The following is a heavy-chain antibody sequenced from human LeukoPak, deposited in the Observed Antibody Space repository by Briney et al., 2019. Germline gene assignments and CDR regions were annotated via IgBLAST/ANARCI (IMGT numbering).Heavy chain of an antibody. J-gene: IGHJ4*02. CDR1: GFTVSSNY. CDR2: IYSGGNT. D-gene: IGHD6-13*01. CDR3: ASRLGSSWGGFDY. Sequence: GGSLRLSCAASGFTVSSNYMNWVRQAPGKGLEWVSVIYSGGNTYYADSVKGRFTISRDNSKNTLYLQMNSQRAEDTAVYYCASRLGSSWGGFDYWGQGTLVTVSS. V-gene: IGHV3-66*02.